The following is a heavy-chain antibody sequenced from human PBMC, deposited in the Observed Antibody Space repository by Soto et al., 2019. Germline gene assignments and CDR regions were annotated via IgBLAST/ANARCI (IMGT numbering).Heavy chain of an antibody. V-gene: IGHV4-4*02. D-gene: IGHD2-2*01. CDR3: ARVVGGYYYGMDV. J-gene: IGHJ6*02. Sequence: QVQLQESGPGLVKPSGTLSLTCAVSGGSISSGNWWSWVRQPPGKGLEWIGEIYHSGSTNYNPSLKSRVTISVDKSMNQFSLKLSSVTAADTAVYYCARVVGGYYYGMDVWGQGTTVTVSS. CDR1: GGSISSGNW. CDR2: IYHSGST.